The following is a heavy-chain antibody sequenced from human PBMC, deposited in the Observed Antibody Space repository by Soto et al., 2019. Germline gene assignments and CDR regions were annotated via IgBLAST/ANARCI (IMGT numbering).Heavy chain of an antibody. CDR3: ARVSNLKPIAARPEFYYYYGMDV. V-gene: IGHV3-7*01. CDR2: IKQDGSEK. D-gene: IGHD6-6*01. J-gene: IGHJ6*02. CDR1: GFTFSSYW. Sequence: LRLSCAASGFTFSSYWMSWVRQAPGKGLEWVANIKQDGSEKYYVDSVKGRFTISRDNAKNSLYLQMNSLRAEDTAVYYCARVSNLKPIAARPEFYYYYGMDVWGQGTTVTDSS.